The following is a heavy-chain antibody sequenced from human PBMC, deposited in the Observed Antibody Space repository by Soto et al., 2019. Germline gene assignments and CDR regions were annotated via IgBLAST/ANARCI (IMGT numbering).Heavy chain of an antibody. J-gene: IGHJ4*02. CDR2: IFSFFGTA. V-gene: IGHV1-69*13. CDR3: ARDGGVYDYSPFDY. D-gene: IGHD4-4*01. Sequence: ASVKVSCKASGGTFSSYAISWVRQAPGQGFEWLGGIFSFFGTADYAKKFQGRVTFTADDFTSTAYMELSSLRSEVMVVYYCARDGGVYDYSPFDYWGQGTLVTVSS. CDR1: GGTFSSYA.